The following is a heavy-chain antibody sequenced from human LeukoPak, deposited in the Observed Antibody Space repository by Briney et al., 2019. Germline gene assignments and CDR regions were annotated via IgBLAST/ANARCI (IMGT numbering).Heavy chain of an antibody. CDR2: IKQEERQK. CDR3: ARVGQVCPPGAFDI. D-gene: IGHD3/OR15-3a*01. V-gene: IGHV3-7*01. CDR1: GFTFSSYW. J-gene: IGHJ3*02. Sequence: GGCLRLSCAASGFTFSSYWMSWVRPAAGKGLEWVANIKQEERQKYYVEAVKGRFTIPRDNDKISVYLQMNSLRAEDTAVYYCARVGQVCPPGAFDIWGQGTMVTVSS.